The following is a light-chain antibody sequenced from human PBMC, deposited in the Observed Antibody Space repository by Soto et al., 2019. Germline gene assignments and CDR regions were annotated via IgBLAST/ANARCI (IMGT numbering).Light chain of an antibody. Sequence: DIQMTQSPSTLSAFVGDRVTITCRASQSISTWLAWYQQKPGKAPKVLIYKASSLESGVPSRFSGSGSGTEFTLTISSLQPYDFATYYCQQYKTYTRTFGQGTKVDIK. V-gene: IGKV1-5*03. CDR1: QSISTW. CDR3: QQYKTYTRT. CDR2: KAS. J-gene: IGKJ1*01.